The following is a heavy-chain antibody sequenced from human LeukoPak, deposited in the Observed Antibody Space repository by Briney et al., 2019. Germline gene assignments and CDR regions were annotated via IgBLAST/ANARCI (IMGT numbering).Heavy chain of an antibody. CDR2: IIPIFGSA. V-gene: IGHV1-69*13. Sequence: ASVKVSCKASGGTFSSYTITWVRQAPGQGLEWMGEIIPIFGSANYAQKFQGRVTITADESTSTAYMELSSLRSEDTAVYYCARDLRYSSGWSASGMDVWGKGTTVTISS. J-gene: IGHJ6*03. CDR3: ARDLRYSSGWSASGMDV. CDR1: GGTFSSYT. D-gene: IGHD6-19*01.